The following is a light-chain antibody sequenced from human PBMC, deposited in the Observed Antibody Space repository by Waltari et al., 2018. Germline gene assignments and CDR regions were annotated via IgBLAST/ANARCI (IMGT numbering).Light chain of an antibody. J-gene: IGKJ2*01. V-gene: IGKV3-20*01. CDR2: GSS. CDR3: QQYGSSVMYT. Sequence: VSTQSLAILSWPPGESATLPCRASQSLSKNYLVWHRQKPGRAPTLLIYGSSSRATGIPDRFSGSGSGTDFSLTINRLEPEDFAVYYCQQYGSSVMYTFGQGTKLEIK. CDR1: QSLSKNY.